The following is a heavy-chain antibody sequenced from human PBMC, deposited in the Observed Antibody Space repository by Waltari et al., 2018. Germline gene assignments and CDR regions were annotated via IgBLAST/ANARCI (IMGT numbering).Heavy chain of an antibody. CDR1: FTFSSYW. CDR3: ARDIPLEAGAFDY. J-gene: IGHJ4*02. D-gene: IGHD2-21*01. Sequence: EVQLVESGGGLVQPGFTFSSYWMSWVRQAPGKGLEWVANIKQDGSEKYYVDSVKGRFTISRDNAKNSLYLQMNSLRAEDTAVYYCARDIPLEAGAFDYWGQGTLVTVSS. CDR2: IKQDGSEK. V-gene: IGHV3-7*01.